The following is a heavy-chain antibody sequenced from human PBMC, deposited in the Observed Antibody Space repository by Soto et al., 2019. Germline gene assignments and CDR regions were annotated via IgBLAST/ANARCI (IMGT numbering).Heavy chain of an antibody. CDR3: TREVAATRVFSRKYYYYGMDV. D-gene: IGHD2-15*01. V-gene: IGHV4-30-4*01. CDR2: IYYSGST. J-gene: IGHJ6*02. CDR1: GGSISSGDYY. Sequence: SETLSLTCTVSGGSISSGDYYWSWIRRPPGKGLEWIGYIYYSGSTYYNPSLKSRVTISVDTSKNQFSLKLSSVTAADTAVYYCTREVAATRVFSRKYYYYGMDVWGQGTTVTVSS.